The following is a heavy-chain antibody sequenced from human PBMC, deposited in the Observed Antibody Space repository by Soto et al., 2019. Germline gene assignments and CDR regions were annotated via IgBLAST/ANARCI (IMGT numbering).Heavy chain of an antibody. D-gene: IGHD5-18*01. Sequence: GSLRLSCAASGFTFSSYWMHWVRQAPGKGLVWVSRINSDGSSTSYADSVKGRFTISSDSAKNSVYLQLNSLRDEDTAVYFCVRDRDLDRDMVHGDFWGQGTLVTVSS. CDR3: VRDRDLDRDMVHGDF. J-gene: IGHJ4*01. V-gene: IGHV3-74*01. CDR2: INSDGSST. CDR1: GFTFSSYW.